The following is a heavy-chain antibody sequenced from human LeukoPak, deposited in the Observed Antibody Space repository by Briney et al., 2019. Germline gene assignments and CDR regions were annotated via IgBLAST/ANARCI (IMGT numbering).Heavy chain of an antibody. V-gene: IGHV3-74*01. J-gene: IGHJ4*02. Sequence: GGSLRLSCAASGFTFSSYWMHWVRQAPGKGLVWVSRINSDGSSTSYADSVKGRFTISRDNAKNTLYLQMNSLRSEDTAVYYCARAPYDFWSGSTRYYFDYWGQGTLVTVSS. D-gene: IGHD3-3*01. CDR2: INSDGSST. CDR3: ARAPYDFWSGSTRYYFDY. CDR1: GFTFSSYW.